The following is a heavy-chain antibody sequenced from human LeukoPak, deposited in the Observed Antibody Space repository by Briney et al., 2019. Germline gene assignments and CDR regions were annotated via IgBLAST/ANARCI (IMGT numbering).Heavy chain of an antibody. CDR1: GGSISSYY. V-gene: IGHV4-4*07. J-gene: IGHJ4*02. CDR2: IYTSGST. Sequence: SETLSLTCTVSGGSISSYYWSWIRQPAGKGLEWIGRIYTSGSTNYNASLKRRCSMSVDTSRNQFSLKLSSVTAADTAVFYCARENSGSYREFDYWGQGTLVTVSS. D-gene: IGHD1-26*01. CDR3: ARENSGSYREFDY.